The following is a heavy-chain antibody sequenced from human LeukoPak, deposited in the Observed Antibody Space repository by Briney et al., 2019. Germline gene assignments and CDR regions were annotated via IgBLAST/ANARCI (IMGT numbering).Heavy chain of an antibody. Sequence: PGGSLRLSCAASGFTFSSYWMHWVRHAPGKGLVWVSRINSDGSSTSYADSVKGRFTISRDNAKNTLYPQMDSLRVGDTAVYYCARDSTVGRYWGQGTLVTVSS. D-gene: IGHD2-8*02. J-gene: IGHJ4*02. CDR2: INSDGSST. V-gene: IGHV3-74*01. CDR3: ARDSTVGRY. CDR1: GFTFSSYW.